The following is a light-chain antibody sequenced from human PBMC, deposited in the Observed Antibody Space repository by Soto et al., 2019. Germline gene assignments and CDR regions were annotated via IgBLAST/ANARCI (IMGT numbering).Light chain of an antibody. Sequence: EIVFTQSPGTLSLSPGEIATLSCRASQSVSISYLAWYQPKPXXAPRLLIYGASSRATGIPDRFSGSGSGTDVTLTIGSLEPEDFAVYYCQQRSNWPQSTFGQGTKVDIK. V-gene: IGKV3D-20*02. CDR2: GAS. CDR1: QSVSISY. CDR3: QQRSNWPQST. J-gene: IGKJ1*01.